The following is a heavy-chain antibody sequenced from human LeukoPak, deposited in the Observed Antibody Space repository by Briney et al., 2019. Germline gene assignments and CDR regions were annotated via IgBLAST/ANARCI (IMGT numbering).Heavy chain of an antibody. V-gene: IGHV1-46*03. CDR3: ARDIWLLGRDGYNYSDY. J-gene: IGHJ4*02. D-gene: IGHD5-24*01. CDR1: GYTFTSYY. CDR2: INPRGGST. Sequence: ASVKVSCKASGYTFTSYYMHWVRQAPGQGLEWMGIINPRGGSTSYAQKFQGRVTMTRDTSTSTVYMELSSLRSEDTAVYYCARDIWLLGRDGYNYSDYWGQGTLVTVSS.